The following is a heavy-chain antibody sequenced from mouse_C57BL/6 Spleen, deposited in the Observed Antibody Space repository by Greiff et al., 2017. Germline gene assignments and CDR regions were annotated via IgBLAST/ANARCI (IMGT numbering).Heavy chain of an antibody. Sequence: EVQVVESGGGLVQSGRSLRLSCATSGFTFSDFYMEWVRQAPGKGLEWIAASRNKANDYTTEYSASVKGRFIVSRVTSQSILYLPMNALRAEDTAMYYGERGTYYYGSYWYFDVWGTGTTVTVSS. CDR2: SRNKANDYTT. D-gene: IGHD1-1*01. V-gene: IGHV7-1*01. J-gene: IGHJ1*03. CDR1: GFTFSDFY. CDR3: ERGTYYYGSYWYFDV.